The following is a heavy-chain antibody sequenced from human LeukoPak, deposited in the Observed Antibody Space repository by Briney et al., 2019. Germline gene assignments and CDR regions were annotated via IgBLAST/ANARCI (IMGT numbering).Heavy chain of an antibody. V-gene: IGHV6-1*01. D-gene: IGHD2-21*01. CDR3: ARDRHTFDM. CDR1: GDSVSSNGAT. CDR2: TYYRSKWYH. Sequence: SQTLSLTCAISGDSVSSNGATWNWIRQSPWRGLEWLGRTYYRSKWYHEYAVSVKSRIIINPDTSKNQFSLQLNSVTPEDTAVYYCARDRHTFDMWGQGTRVTVSS. J-gene: IGHJ3*02.